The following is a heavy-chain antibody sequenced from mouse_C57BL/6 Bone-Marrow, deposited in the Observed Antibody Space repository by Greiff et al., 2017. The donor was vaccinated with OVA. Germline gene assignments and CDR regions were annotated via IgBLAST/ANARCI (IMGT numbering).Heavy chain of an antibody. D-gene: IGHD2-1*01. CDR2: ISSGGSYT. V-gene: IGHV5-6*01. J-gene: IGHJ3*01. CDR3: ARPYGNLAWFAY. CDR1: GFTFSSYG. Sequence: EVMLVESGGDLVKPGGSLKLSCAASGFTFSSYGMSWVRQTPDKRLEWVATISSGGSYTYSPDSVKGRFTISRDNAKNTLYLQMSSLKSEDTAMYYCARPYGNLAWFAYWGQGTLVTVSA.